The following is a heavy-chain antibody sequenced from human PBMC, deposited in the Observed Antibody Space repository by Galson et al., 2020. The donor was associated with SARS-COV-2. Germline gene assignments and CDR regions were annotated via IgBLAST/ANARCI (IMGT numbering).Heavy chain of an antibody. Sequence: GESLKISCAASGFIFSNYAMHWVRQAPGEGLEWLAIISYDGYNKYYGDSVKGRFTISRDSSENTLYLQMNSLRAEDTAVYYCARARDGYNHFDYWGQGTLVTVSS. D-gene: IGHD5-12*01. J-gene: IGHJ4*02. CDR2: ISYDGYNK. V-gene: IGHV3-30-3*01. CDR3: ARARDGYNHFDY. CDR1: GFIFSNYA.